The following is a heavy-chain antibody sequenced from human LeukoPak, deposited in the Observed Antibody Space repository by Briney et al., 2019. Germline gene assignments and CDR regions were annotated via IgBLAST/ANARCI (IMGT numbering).Heavy chain of an antibody. CDR3: ARDGPRSSTPDY. V-gene: IGHV4-38-2*02. CDR2: IYHSGST. J-gene: IGHJ4*02. CDR1: GYSISSGYY. D-gene: IGHD2-2*01. Sequence: SETLSLTCTVSGYSISSGYYWGWIRQPPGKGLEWIGSIYHSGSTYYNPSLKSRVTISVDTSKNQFSLKLSSVAAADTAVYYCARDGPRSSTPDYWGQGTLVTVSS.